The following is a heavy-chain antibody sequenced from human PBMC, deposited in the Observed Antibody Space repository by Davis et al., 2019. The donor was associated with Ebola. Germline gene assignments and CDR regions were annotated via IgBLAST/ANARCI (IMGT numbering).Heavy chain of an antibody. Sequence: GGSLRFSCAASGFTFSSYAMSWVRQAPGKGLEWVSAISGSGGSTYYADSVKGRFTISRDNSKNTLYLQMNSLRAEDTAVYYCTGTFTFGGVIANDYWGQGTLVTVSS. V-gene: IGHV3-23*01. CDR1: GFTFSSYA. CDR3: TGTFTFGGVIANDY. J-gene: IGHJ4*02. CDR2: ISGSGGST. D-gene: IGHD3-16*02.